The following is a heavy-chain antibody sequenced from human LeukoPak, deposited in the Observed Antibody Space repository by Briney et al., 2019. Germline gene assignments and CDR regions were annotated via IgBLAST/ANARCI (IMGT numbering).Heavy chain of an antibody. Sequence: SETLSLTCTGSGGSISSYYWSWIRQPPGKGLEWIRYIYYSGSTNYNPSLKSRVTISVDTSKNQFSLKLSSVTAADTAVYYCARCGGDCYYSPAFDIWGQGTMVTVSS. CDR3: ARCGGDCYYSPAFDI. J-gene: IGHJ3*02. CDR2: IYYSGST. V-gene: IGHV4-59*01. D-gene: IGHD2-21*02. CDR1: GGSISSYY.